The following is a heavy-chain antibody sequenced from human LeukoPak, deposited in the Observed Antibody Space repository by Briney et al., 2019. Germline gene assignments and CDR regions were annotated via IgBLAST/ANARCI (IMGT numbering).Heavy chain of an antibody. Sequence: SETLSLTCTVSGGSISSGGYYWSWIRQHPGKGLEWIGYIYYSGSTYYNPSLKSRVTISVDTSKNQFSLKLSSVTAADTAVYYCAREAQQLVFYPEASYYYYGMDVWGQGTTVTVSS. J-gene: IGHJ6*02. CDR3: AREAQQLVFYPEASYYYYGMDV. V-gene: IGHV4-31*03. D-gene: IGHD6-6*01. CDR1: GGSISSGGYY. CDR2: IYYSGST.